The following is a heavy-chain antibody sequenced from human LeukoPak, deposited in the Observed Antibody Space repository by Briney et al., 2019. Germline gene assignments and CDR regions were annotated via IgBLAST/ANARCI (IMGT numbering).Heavy chain of an antibody. CDR3: ARAPEYGLYYFDY. D-gene: IGHD1-14*01. V-gene: IGHV4-59*12. CDR2: IYYSGST. J-gene: IGHJ4*02. Sequence: SETLSLTCTVSGGSISSYYWSWIRQPPGKGLEWIGYIYYSGSTNYNPSLKSRVSISVDTSKNQFSLKLTSVTAADTAVYYCARAPEYGLYYFDYWGQGTLVTVSS. CDR1: GGSISSYY.